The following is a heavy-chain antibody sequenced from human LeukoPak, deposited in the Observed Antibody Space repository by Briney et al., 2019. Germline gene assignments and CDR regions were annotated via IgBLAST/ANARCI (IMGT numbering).Heavy chain of an antibody. J-gene: IGHJ4*02. CDR3: AKPADVLLWFGELWGYFDY. D-gene: IGHD3-10*01. Sequence: GGSLRLSCAASGFTFSSYGMHWVRQAPGRGLEWVAVISYDGSNKYYADSVKGRFTISRDNSKNTLYLQMNSLRAEDTAVYYCAKPADVLLWFGELWGYFDYWGQGTLVTVSS. V-gene: IGHV3-30*18. CDR2: ISYDGSNK. CDR1: GFTFSSYG.